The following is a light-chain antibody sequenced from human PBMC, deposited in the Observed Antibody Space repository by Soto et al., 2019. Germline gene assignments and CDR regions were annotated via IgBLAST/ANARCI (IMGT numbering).Light chain of an antibody. J-gene: IGLJ1*01. CDR1: SSDIGAYNF. CDR2: EVS. Sequence: QSVLTQPASVSGSPGQSITISCTGTSSDIGAYNFVSWYQQHPGKAPKLMIYEVSNRPSGISIRFSGSKFGNTASLTISGVQAEDEAHYYCSAYTTTSTLIFGTGTKVTVL. CDR3: SAYTTTSTLI. V-gene: IGLV2-14*01.